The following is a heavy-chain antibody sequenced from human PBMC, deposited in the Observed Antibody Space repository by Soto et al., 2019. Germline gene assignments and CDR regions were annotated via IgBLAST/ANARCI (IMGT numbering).Heavy chain of an antibody. CDR2: IYYSGGT. Sequence: QVQLQESGPGLVKPSQTLSLTCTVSGGSISSGGYYWSWIRQHPGKGLEWIGYIYYSGGTYYNPSLKSRVTISVDTSKNQFSLKLSSVTAADTAVYYCARFVCSGGSCYEGEFDPWGQGTLVTVSS. D-gene: IGHD2-15*01. V-gene: IGHV4-31*03. CDR3: ARFVCSGGSCYEGEFDP. J-gene: IGHJ5*02. CDR1: GGSISSGGYY.